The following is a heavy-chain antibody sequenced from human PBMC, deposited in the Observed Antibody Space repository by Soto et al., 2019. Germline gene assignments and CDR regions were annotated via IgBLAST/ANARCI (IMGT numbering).Heavy chain of an antibody. CDR2: INSDGSST. J-gene: IGHJ6*02. D-gene: IGHD3-22*01. V-gene: IGHV3-74*01. Sequence: PGGSLRLSCVASGFTLSDYWMHWVRQAPVKVLVWASRINSDGSSTSYADSVKGRFTITRDNAKNTLYLQMNSLRVEDTAVYYCARDRVYYDSSGYYQDYGMDVWGQGTTVTVYS. CDR1: GFTLSDYW. CDR3: ARDRVYYDSSGYYQDYGMDV.